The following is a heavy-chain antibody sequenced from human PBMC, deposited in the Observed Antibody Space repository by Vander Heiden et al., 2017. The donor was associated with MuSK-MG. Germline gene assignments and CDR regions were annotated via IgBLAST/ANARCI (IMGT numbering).Heavy chain of an antibody. D-gene: IGHD6-19*01. Sequence: EVHVGESGGGLVQPGRYLRLSCTGSGFSLGAYAITWVRQAPGKGLEWVGFIRSKTYGGTTEYAASVKGRFTISRDDSRSSAYLQLNTLKIEDTAVYYCDARYSSGWRTFDYWGQGALGTVSS. V-gene: IGHV3-49*04. CDR2: IRSKTYGGTT. J-gene: IGHJ4*02. CDR3: DARYSSGWRTFDY. CDR1: GFSLGAYA.